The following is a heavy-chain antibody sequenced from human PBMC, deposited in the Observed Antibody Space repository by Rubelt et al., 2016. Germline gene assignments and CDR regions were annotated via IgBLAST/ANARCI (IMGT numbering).Heavy chain of an antibody. CDR1: GYTFTSYG. D-gene: IGHD1-1*01. J-gene: IGHJ4*02. CDR2: ISAYNGNT. Sequence: QVQLVQSGAEVKKPGASVKVSCKASGYTFTSYGITWVRQAPGQGLEWMGWISAYNGNTNYAQKFQGRVTMTTETSTSTVYMELSSLRSEDTAVYYCARDWVGTTDFDYWGQGTLVTVSS. CDR3: ARDWVGTTDFDY. V-gene: IGHV1-18*01.